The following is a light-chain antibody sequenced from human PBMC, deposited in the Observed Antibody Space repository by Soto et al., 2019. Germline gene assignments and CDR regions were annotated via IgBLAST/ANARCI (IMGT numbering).Light chain of an antibody. CDR1: SSDVGSYKY. J-gene: IGLJ2*01. CDR3: SSYTSSSTVV. Sequence: QSALTQPASVSGSPGQSITISCTGTSSDVGSYKYVSWYQQHPGKAPKLMIYDVSNQPSGVSNRFSGSKSGNTASLTISGLQAEDEADYYCSSYTSSSTVVFGGGTKLTVL. CDR2: DVS. V-gene: IGLV2-14*01.